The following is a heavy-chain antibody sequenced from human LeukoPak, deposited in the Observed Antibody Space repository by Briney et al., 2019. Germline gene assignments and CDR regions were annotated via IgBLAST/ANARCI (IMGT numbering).Heavy chain of an antibody. CDR1: GGSFSGYY. D-gene: IGHD2-2*01. CDR3: ARGYCSSTSCYGYYFDY. J-gene: IGHJ4*02. CDR2: INHSGST. Sequence: PSETLSPTCAVYGGSFSGYYWSWIRQPPGKGLEWIGEINHSGSTNYNPSLKSRVTISVDTSKNQFSLKLSSVTAADTAVYYCARGYCSSTSCYGYYFDYWGQGTLVTVSS. V-gene: IGHV4-34*01.